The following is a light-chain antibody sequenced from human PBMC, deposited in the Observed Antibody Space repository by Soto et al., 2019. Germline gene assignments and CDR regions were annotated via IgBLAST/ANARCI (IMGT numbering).Light chain of an antibody. CDR2: GAS. Sequence: EIVLTQSPGTLSLSPGARATLSCRASQSVSSSYLAWYQQKPGQAPRLLIYGASSRATGIPDRFSGSESGTDFTLTISRLEPEDFAVYYCQQYGSSLWTFGQGTKVEIK. CDR1: QSVSSSY. CDR3: QQYGSSLWT. V-gene: IGKV3-20*01. J-gene: IGKJ1*01.